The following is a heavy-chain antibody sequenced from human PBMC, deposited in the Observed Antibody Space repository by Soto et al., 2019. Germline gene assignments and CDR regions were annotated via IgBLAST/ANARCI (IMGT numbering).Heavy chain of an antibody. Sequence: QVPLVQSGAEVKKPGASVTVSCKTSGYTFSNYGINWVRQAPGQGLEWMGWISGDNGNTNYAQTVQGRVTMTTDTSTGTVYMELRSLKSDDTAIYYCSRFIMVGGWFDPNYYHGMDVWGQGTTVTVSS. J-gene: IGHJ6*02. D-gene: IGHD6-19*01. CDR3: SRFIMVGGWFDPNYYHGMDV. V-gene: IGHV1-18*01. CDR2: ISGDNGNT. CDR1: GYTFSNYG.